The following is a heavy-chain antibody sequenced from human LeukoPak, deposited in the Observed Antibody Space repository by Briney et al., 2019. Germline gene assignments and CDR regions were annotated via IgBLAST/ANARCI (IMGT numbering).Heavy chain of an antibody. Sequence: PSETLSLTCTVSGVSISSYYWSWIRQPPGKGLEWIGYIYYSGSTNYNPSLKSRVTISVDTSKNQFSLKLSSVTASDTAVYYCARDSWPEVVRFDYWGQGTLVTVSS. CDR1: GVSISSYY. V-gene: IGHV4-59*12. CDR3: ARDSWPEVVRFDY. CDR2: IYYSGST. D-gene: IGHD1-14*01. J-gene: IGHJ4*02.